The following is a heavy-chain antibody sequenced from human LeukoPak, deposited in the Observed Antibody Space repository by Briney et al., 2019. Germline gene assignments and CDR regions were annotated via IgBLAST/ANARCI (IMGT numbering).Heavy chain of an antibody. Sequence: GGSLRLSGLASGFNFGHKLLAWAAKAQGRGWGGVRFLRGNSKGGTAQFAASVRCRFPISRADSQSVAYLQMDRLKVEHTGVFYCAREGRVTTVGGDMFFDYYGMDRWGQGTTVSVSS. D-gene: IGHD2-21*02. CDR2: LRGNSKGGTA. CDR3: AREGRVTTVGGDMFFDYYGMDR. V-gene: IGHV3-49*04. CDR1: GFNFGHKL. J-gene: IGHJ6*02.